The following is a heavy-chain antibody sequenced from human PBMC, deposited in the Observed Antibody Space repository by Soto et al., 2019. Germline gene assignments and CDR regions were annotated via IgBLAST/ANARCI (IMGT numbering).Heavy chain of an antibody. J-gene: IGHJ4*02. CDR2: IYYSGST. CDR3: ARAMTTVTPYYFDY. Sequence: QVQLQESGPGLVKPSQTLSLMCTVSGGSISSGGYYWSWIRQLPGKGLEWIGNIYYSGSTYYNPSLKSRVTXXVXTXXNQSSLKLSSVTAADTAVYYCARAMTTVTPYYFDYWGQGTLVTVSS. CDR1: GGSISSGGYY. V-gene: IGHV4-31*03. D-gene: IGHD4-17*01.